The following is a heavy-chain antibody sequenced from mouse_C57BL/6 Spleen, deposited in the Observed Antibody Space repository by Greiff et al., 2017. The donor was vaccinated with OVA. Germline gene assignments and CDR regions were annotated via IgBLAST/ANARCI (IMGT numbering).Heavy chain of an antibody. J-gene: IGHJ3*01. CDR2: IDPSDSYT. Sequence: QVQLKQPGAELVKPGASVKLSCKASGYTFTSYWMQWVKQRPGQGLEWIGEIDPSDSYTNYNQKFKGKATLTVDTSSSTAYMQLSSLTSEDSAVYYCARGSNYWFAYWGQGTLVTVSA. CDR1: GYTFTSYW. CDR3: ARGSNYWFAY. D-gene: IGHD2-5*01. V-gene: IGHV1-50*01.